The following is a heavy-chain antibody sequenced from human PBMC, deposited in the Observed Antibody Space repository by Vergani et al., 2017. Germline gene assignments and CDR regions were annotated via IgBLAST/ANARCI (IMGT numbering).Heavy chain of an antibody. J-gene: IGHJ1*01. CDR1: GFTSSYYG. CDR2: ISYDGTQK. D-gene: IGHD1-1*01. V-gene: IGHV3-30*03. Sequence: QVHLVESGGAVVQPGSSLRPSCEVSGFTSSYYGLHWVPRAPGKGLKWVAVISYDGTQKYYADSVKGRFTISRDNSKSTLYLQMNSLRTEDTAVYYCATKSCGTPGCQIGYFREWGQGTLVTVSS. CDR3: ATKSCGTPGCQIGYFRE.